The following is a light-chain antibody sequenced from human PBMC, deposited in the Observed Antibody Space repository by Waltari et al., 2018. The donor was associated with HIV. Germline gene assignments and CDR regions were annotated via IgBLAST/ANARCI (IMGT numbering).Light chain of an antibody. CDR3: NSYAGKKDVGV. CDR1: SSDVGGYNY. V-gene: IGLV2-8*01. Sequence: QSALTQPASASGSPGQSVTISCTGTSSDVGGYNYVSWYQQHPGKAPKLIIYEVTKRTSGVPVRISGSKSGNTASLTVSGLQAEDEAISHYNSYAGKKDVGVFGGGTKLTVL. J-gene: IGLJ3*02. CDR2: EVT.